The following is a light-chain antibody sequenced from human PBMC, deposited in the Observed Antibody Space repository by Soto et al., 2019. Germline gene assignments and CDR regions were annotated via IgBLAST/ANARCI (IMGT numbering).Light chain of an antibody. Sequence: QSALTQPASVSGSPGQSITICCTGTSSDVGGYNYVSWYQQHPGKAPKLMIYEVSNRPSGVSNRFSGAKSGNTASLTISGLQAEDEADYSCSSYTSSSTRVFGGGTQLTVL. J-gene: IGLJ3*02. V-gene: IGLV2-14*01. CDR2: EVS. CDR1: SSDVGGYNY. CDR3: SSYTSSSTRV.